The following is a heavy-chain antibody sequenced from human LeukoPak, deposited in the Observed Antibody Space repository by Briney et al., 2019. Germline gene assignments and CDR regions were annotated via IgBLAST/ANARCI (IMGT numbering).Heavy chain of an antibody. V-gene: IGHV1-2*02. Sequence: SVKVSCKASGYTFTGYYMHWVRQAPGQGLEWMGWINPNSGGTNYAQKLQGRVTMTRDTSISTAYMELSRLRSDDTAVYYCAREESRSDTAMAEGFDPWGQGTLVTVSS. CDR1: GYTFTGYY. CDR2: INPNSGGT. D-gene: IGHD5-18*01. CDR3: AREESRSDTAMAEGFDP. J-gene: IGHJ5*02.